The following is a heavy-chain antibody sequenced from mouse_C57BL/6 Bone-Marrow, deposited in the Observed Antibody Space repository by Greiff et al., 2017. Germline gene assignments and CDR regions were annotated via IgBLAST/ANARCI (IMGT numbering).Heavy chain of an antibody. CDR3: ARGGSSIMVPYWDFDV. D-gene: IGHD2-1*01. V-gene: IGHV1-9*01. CDR1: GYTFTGYW. J-gene: IGHJ1*03. Sequence: QVQLQQSGAELMKPGASVKLSCKATGYTFTGYWIEWVKQRPGHGLEWIGEILPGSGSTNYNEKFKGKATFTADTSSNTAYMRLSSLTTEDSAIYYCARGGSSIMVPYWDFDVWGTGTTVTASS. CDR2: ILPGSGST.